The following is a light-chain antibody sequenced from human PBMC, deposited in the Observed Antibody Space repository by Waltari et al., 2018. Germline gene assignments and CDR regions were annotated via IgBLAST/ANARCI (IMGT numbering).Light chain of an antibody. CDR2: RDN. CDR1: NYNIGSTY. J-gene: IGLJ2*01. CDR3: AAWDNSLSGVI. Sequence: QSVLTQPPSASGPPGQRVTISCSGSNYNIGSTYVSWYQQLPGTTPKLLISRDNQRPSGVPDRFSGSKSDTSASLAISGLRSEDEADYYCAAWDNSLSGVIFGGGTKLTVL. V-gene: IGLV1-47*01.